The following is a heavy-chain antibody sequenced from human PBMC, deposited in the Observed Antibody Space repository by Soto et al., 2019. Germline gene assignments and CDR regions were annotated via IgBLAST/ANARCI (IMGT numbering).Heavy chain of an antibody. CDR3: AAGGGLPRYY. CDR2: IYHSGST. Sequence: QLQLQESGSGLVKPSQTLSLTCAVSGGSISSGGYSWSWIRQPPGKGLEWIGYIYHSGSTYYNPPLKSRVPIPVDRSKNQFSLKLSSVTAADTAVYYCAAGGGLPRYYWGQGTLVTVSS. CDR1: GGSISSGGYS. V-gene: IGHV4-30-2*01. D-gene: IGHD5-12*01. J-gene: IGHJ4*02.